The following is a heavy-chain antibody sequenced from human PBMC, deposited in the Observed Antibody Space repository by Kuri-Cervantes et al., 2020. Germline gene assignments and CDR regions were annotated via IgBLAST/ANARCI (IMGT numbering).Heavy chain of an antibody. D-gene: IGHD6-19*01. CDR1: GDSVSSDTYY. J-gene: IGHJ5*02. CDR2: IHYSGRT. CDR3: ARDQYSTGWRGWFDP. Sequence: SETLSLTCTVSGDSVSSDTYYWSWVRQPPGKRLEWIGYIHYSGRTSYNPSLKSRVTISVDTSKNQISLKLSSVTAADTAVYYCARDQYSTGWRGWFDPWGQGTQVTVSS. V-gene: IGHV4-61*01.